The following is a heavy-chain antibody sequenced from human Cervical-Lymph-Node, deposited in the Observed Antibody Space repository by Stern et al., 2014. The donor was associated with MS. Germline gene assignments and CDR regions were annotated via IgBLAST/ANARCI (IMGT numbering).Heavy chain of an antibody. CDR1: GGSISSYY. D-gene: IGHD3-10*01. J-gene: IGHJ3*02. V-gene: IGHV4-59*01. CDR3: ARVLLWFGQDAFDI. CDR2: IYYSGST. Sequence: VQLVQSGPGLVKPSETLSLTCTVSGGSISSYYWSWIRQPPGQGLEWIGYIYYSGSTNYNPSLKSRVTISVDTSKNQFSLKLSSVTAADTAVYYCARVLLWFGQDAFDIWGQGTMVTGSS.